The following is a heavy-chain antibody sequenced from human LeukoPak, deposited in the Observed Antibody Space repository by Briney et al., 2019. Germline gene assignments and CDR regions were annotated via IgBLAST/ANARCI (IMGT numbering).Heavy chain of an antibody. Sequence: GGSLRLSCVASGFTFSSYGMHWVRQAPGKGLEWVAFIRYDGSNKYYADSVKGRFTISRDNSKNTLYLQMNSLRAEDTAVYYCAKVVIAAAGRFDYWGQGTLVTVSS. CDR1: GFTFSSYG. CDR2: IRYDGSNK. CDR3: AKVVIAAAGRFDY. J-gene: IGHJ4*02. D-gene: IGHD6-13*01. V-gene: IGHV3-30*02.